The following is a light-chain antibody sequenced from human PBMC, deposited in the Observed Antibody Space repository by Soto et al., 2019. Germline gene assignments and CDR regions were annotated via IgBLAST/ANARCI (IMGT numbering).Light chain of an antibody. CDR1: QSVSSSS. CDR3: QQYGDSPWT. Sequence: EIVLTQSPGTLSLSPGERATLSCRASQSVSSSSLAWYQHKPGQAPRLLIYGASSRATGIPDRFSDSGSGTDFTLTISRLEPEDFAVYYCQQYGDSPWTFGQGTKVEIK. J-gene: IGKJ1*01. CDR2: GAS. V-gene: IGKV3-20*01.